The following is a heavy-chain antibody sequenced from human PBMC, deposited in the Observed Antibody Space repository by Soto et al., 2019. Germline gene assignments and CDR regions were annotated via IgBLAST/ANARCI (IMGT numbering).Heavy chain of an antibody. V-gene: IGHV2-5*02. J-gene: IGHJ5*02. CDR1: GFSLSSSGVG. CDR2: IYWDNDR. Sequence: QITLKESGPTLVEPTQTLTLTCSFSGFSLSSSGVGVAWLRQAPGKALECLGIIYWDNDRRYNPSLRERLTLTKDTSKNQVILTMTYMEPVDTAAYYCAHRGPYSSYWDVGWFDTWGQGTLVTVS. CDR3: AHRGPYSSYWDVGWFDT. D-gene: IGHD2-21*01.